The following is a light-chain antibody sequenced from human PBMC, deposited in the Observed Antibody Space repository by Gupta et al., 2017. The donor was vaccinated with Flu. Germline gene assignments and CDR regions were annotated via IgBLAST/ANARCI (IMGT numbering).Light chain of an antibody. CDR1: SGHSTYA. J-gene: IGLJ3*02. V-gene: IGLV4-69*01. CDR3: QTWGTGIGV. CDR2: LNSDGSH. Sequence: QVVLTQSPSASASLGASVKLTCTLSSGHSTYAIARHQQQPKKGPRYLMNLNSDGSHSKGDGIPDRFSGSSSGAERYLTISSLQSEDEADYYCQTWGTGIGVFGGGTKLTVL.